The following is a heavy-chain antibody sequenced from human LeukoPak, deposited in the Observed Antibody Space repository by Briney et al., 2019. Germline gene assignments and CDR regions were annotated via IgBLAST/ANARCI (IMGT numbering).Heavy chain of an antibody. CDR3: AKDKASMFTRFDY. CDR1: GFTFSSYA. J-gene: IGHJ4*02. V-gene: IGHV3-23*01. D-gene: IGHD5-18*01. Sequence: PGGSLRLSWAASGFTFSSYAMSWVRQAPGKGLEWVSGISGSGGRTYYADSVKGRLTISRDNSKNTLYLQMNSLRAEDTAVYYCAKDKASMFTRFDYWGQGTLVTVSS. CDR2: ISGSGGRT.